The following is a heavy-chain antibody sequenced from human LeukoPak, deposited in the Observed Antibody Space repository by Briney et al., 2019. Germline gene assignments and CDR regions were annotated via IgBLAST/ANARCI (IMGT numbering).Heavy chain of an antibody. V-gene: IGHV3-23*01. CDR3: AKDRAMVRGVFDY. J-gene: IGHJ4*02. CDR1: GFTFSSYA. Sequence: GGSLRLSCAASGFTFSSYAMSWVRQAPGKGLEWVSAISGSGGSTYYADSVEGRFTISRDNSKNTLYLQMNSLRAEDTAVYYCAKDRAMVRGVFDYWGQGTLVTVSS. D-gene: IGHD3-10*01. CDR2: ISGSGGST.